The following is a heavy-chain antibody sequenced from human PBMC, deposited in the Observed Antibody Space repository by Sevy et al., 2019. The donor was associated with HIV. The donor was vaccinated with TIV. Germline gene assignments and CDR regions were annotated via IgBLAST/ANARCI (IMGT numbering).Heavy chain of an antibody. CDR2: IKSKIVGETT. J-gene: IGHJ4*02. CDR3: ATAPGYYDSAPFDY. CDR1: GFTFNNAW. D-gene: IGHD3-22*01. V-gene: IGHV3-15*01. Sequence: GGSLRLSCAVSGFTFNNAWMNWVRQAPGTGLQWVGLIKSKIVGETTDYAAPVKARFTISRADSKNTLYLQMNSLKIEDTAVYYCATAPGYYDSAPFDYWGPGTLVTVSS.